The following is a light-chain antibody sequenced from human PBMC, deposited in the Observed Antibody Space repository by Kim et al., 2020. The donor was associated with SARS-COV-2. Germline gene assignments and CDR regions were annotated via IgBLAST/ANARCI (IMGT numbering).Light chain of an antibody. CDR3: QQYGSSPRT. Sequence: SPAERPTLSCRASQRFPSNYLAWYQQNPGQAPRLLIYGASSRATGIPARFSGSGSRTDFTLTISSLEPEDFAVYYCQQYGSSPRTFGQGTKVDIK. V-gene: IGKV3-20*01. J-gene: IGKJ1*01. CDR2: GAS. CDR1: QRFPSNY.